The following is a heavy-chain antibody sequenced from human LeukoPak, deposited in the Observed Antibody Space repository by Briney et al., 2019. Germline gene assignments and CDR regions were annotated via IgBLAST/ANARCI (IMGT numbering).Heavy chain of an antibody. Sequence: PGGSLRLSCAASGFTFSNAWLSWVRQAPGKGLEWVGRIKRKTDGGTTDYAAPVKGRFTISRDDSKNTLYLQMNSLETEDTAVYYCTTAPLLKLWFGELSLGAYYGMDVWGQGTTVTVSS. J-gene: IGHJ6*02. CDR2: IKRKTDGGTT. CDR3: TTAPLLKLWFGELSLGAYYGMDV. CDR1: GFTFSNAW. D-gene: IGHD3-10*01. V-gene: IGHV3-15*01.